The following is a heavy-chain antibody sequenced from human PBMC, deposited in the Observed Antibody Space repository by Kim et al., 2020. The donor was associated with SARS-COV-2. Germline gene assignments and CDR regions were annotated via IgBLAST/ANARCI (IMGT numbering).Heavy chain of an antibody. D-gene: IGHD3-10*01. J-gene: IGHJ4*02. V-gene: IGHV3-23*01. CDR3: AKEPPRITMVRGVITP. Sequence: SVKGRFTISRDNSKNTLYLQMNSLRAEDTAVYYCAKEPPRITMVRGVITPWGQGTLVTVSS.